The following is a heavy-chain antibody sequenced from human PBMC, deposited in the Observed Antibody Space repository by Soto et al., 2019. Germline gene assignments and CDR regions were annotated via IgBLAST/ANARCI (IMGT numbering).Heavy chain of an antibody. D-gene: IGHD2-15*01. CDR2: IYSGGST. CDR3: ARTGRSWHYVDY. V-gene: IGHV3-53*02. Sequence: EVQLVETGGGLIQPGRSLRLSCAASGFTVSSNYMSWVRQAPGKVLEWVSVIYSGGSTYCADSVKGRFTISRDNSKSTLYLQMNSLRAEDTAVYYCARTGRSWHYVDYWGQGNLVTVSS. CDR1: GFTVSSNY. J-gene: IGHJ4*02.